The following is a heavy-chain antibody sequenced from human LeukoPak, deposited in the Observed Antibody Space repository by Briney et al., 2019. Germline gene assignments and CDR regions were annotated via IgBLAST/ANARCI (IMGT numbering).Heavy chain of an antibody. V-gene: IGHV3-48*04. J-gene: IGHJ4*02. CDR3: ARVRQQLVLGY. CDR2: ISSSGSTI. D-gene: IGHD6-13*01. CDR1: GFTFSSYS. Sequence: PGGSLRLSCAASGFTFSSYSMNWVRQAPGKGLEWVSYISSSGSTIYYADSVKGRFTISRDNAKNSLYLQMNSLRAEDTAVYYCARVRQQLVLGYWGQGTLVTVSS.